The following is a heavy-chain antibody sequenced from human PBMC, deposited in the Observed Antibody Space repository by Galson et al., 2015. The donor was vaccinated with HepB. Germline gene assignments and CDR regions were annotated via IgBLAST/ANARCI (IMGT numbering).Heavy chain of an antibody. V-gene: IGHV4-39*07. J-gene: IGHJ3*02. CDR2: IYYSGST. Sequence: ETLSLTCTVSGGSISSSSYYWGWIRQPPGKGLEWIGSIYYSGSTYYNPSLKSRVTISVDTSKNQFSLKLSSVTAADTAVYYCARGVTMVRGVISNDAVDIWGQGTMVTVSS. D-gene: IGHD3-10*01. CDR1: GGSISSSSYY. CDR3: ARGVTMVRGVISNDAVDI.